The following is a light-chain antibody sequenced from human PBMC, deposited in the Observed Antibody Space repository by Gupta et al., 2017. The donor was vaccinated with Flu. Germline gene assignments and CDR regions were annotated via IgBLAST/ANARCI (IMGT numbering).Light chain of an antibody. Sequence: IQMTQSPSSLSASVGDIVTITCRASQRISSYLNWYQQKPGKAPKLLIYAAYRVQSGVPSRFSGSGYGTDFTLTISRRQPEDFANYYCQHRDSTPITFGQGTKVEIK. V-gene: IGKV1-39*01. CDR3: QHRDSTPIT. J-gene: IGKJ2*01. CDR1: QRISSY. CDR2: AAY.